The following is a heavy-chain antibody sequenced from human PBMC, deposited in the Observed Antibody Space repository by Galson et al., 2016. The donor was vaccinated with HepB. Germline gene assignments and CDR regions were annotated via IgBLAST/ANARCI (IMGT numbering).Heavy chain of an antibody. CDR2: IHSSGRT. V-gene: IGHV4-61*02. J-gene: IGHJ3*01. CDR3: AKYVVTVIDAFDV. D-gene: IGHD2-15*01. CDR1: GGSISTSTYY. Sequence: TLSLTCTVSGGSISTSTYYWSWIRQPAGKGLEWIGRIHSSGRTNYNPSHKSRVTISLDTSKNQFSLKLNSVTAADTAVYFCAKYVVTVIDAFDVWGQGKKVTVSS.